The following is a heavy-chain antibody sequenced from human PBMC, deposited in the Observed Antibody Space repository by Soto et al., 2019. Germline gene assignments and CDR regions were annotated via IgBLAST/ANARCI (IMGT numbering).Heavy chain of an antibody. CDR2: MNPNSGNT. CDR1: GYTFTSYD. V-gene: IGHV1-8*01. J-gene: IGHJ6*03. D-gene: IGHD4-17*01. Sequence: ASVKVSCKASGYTFTSYDINWVRQATGQGLERMGWMNPNSGNTGYAQKFQGRVTMTRNTSISTAYMELSSLRSEDTAVYYCARVNLEYGDYFIYYYYYMDVWGKGTTVTVSS. CDR3: ARVNLEYGDYFIYYYYYMDV.